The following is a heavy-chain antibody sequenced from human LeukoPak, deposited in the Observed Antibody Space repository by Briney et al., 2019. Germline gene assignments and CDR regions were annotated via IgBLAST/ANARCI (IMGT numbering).Heavy chain of an antibody. CDR3: AREPVEGVNDAFDI. V-gene: IGHV3-64*01. CDR1: GFIFSSYA. D-gene: IGHD3-16*01. CDR2: ISSNGGTT. Sequence: PGGSLRLSCAASGFIFSSYAMHWVRQAPGKGLEYVSVISSNGGTTYYANSVKGRFTISRDNTKNSLYLQMNSLRAEDTAVYYCAREPVEGVNDAFDIWGQGTMVTVSS. J-gene: IGHJ3*02.